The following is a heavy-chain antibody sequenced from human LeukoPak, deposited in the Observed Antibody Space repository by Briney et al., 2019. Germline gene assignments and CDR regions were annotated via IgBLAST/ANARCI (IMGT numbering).Heavy chain of an antibody. CDR3: ARGLSRPINWGFRRNWFDP. Sequence: PSETLSLTCAVYGGSFSGYYWSWIRQPPGKGLEWIGEINHSGSTNYNPSLRSRVTISVNTSKNQFSLKLSSVTAADTAVYYCARGLSRPINWGFRRNWFDPWGQGTLVTVSS. CDR2: INHSGST. V-gene: IGHV4-34*01. J-gene: IGHJ5*02. CDR1: GGSFSGYY. D-gene: IGHD7-27*01.